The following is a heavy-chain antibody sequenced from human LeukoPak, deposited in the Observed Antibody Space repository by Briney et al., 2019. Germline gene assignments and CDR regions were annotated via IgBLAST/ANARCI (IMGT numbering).Heavy chain of an antibody. CDR3: AREGSSSSGAYFDY. Sequence: SETPSLTCTVSGGSISSYYWSWIRQPPGKGLEWIGYIYYSGSTNYNPSLKSRVTISVDTPKNQFSLKLSSVTAADTAVYYCAREGSSSSGAYFDYWGQGTLVTVSS. J-gene: IGHJ4*02. D-gene: IGHD6-13*01. CDR2: IYYSGST. V-gene: IGHV4-59*01. CDR1: GGSISSYY.